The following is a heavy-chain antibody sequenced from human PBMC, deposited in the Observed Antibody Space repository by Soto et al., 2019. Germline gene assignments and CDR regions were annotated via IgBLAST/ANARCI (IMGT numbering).Heavy chain of an antibody. D-gene: IGHD2-15*01. CDR1: GYSFTSYW. V-gene: IGHV5-10-1*01. CDR3: ARLFREGYCSGGSCYYYYGMDV. CDR2: IDPSDSYT. J-gene: IGHJ6*02. Sequence: PGESLKISCKGSGYSFTSYWISWVRQMPGKGLEWMGRIDPSDSYTNYSPSFQGHVTISADKSISTAYLQWSSPKASDTAMYYCARLFREGYCSGGSCYYYYGMDVWGQGTTVTVSS.